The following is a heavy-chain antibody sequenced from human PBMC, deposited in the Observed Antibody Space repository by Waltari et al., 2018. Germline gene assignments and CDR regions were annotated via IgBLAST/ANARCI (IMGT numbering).Heavy chain of an antibody. CDR2: IVVGSGNT. Sequence: QMQLVQSGPEVKKPGTSVKVSCKASGFTFTSSAVQWVRQARGQRLEWIGWIVVGSGNTNYAQKFQERVTITRDMSTSTAYMELSSLRSEDTAVYYGAADRGGLLRAFYGMDVWGQGTTVTVSS. D-gene: IGHD2-15*01. V-gene: IGHV1-58*01. J-gene: IGHJ6*02. CDR1: GFTFTSSA. CDR3: AADRGGLLRAFYGMDV.